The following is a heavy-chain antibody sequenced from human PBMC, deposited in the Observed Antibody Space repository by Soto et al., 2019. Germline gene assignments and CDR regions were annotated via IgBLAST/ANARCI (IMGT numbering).Heavy chain of an antibody. J-gene: IGHJ6*02. CDR2: ISYDGSNK. D-gene: IGHD6-19*01. CDR3: AKDLAATYYYYYGMDV. CDR1: GFTFSSYG. Sequence: PGGSLRLSCAASGFTFSSYGMHWVRQAPGKGLEWVAVISYDGSNKYYADSVKGRFTISRDNSNNTLYLQMNSLRAEDTAVYYCAKDLAATYYYYYGMDVWGQGTTVTVSS. V-gene: IGHV3-30*18.